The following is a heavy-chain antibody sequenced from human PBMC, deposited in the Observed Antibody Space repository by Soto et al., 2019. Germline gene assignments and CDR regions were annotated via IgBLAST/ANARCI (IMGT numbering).Heavy chain of an antibody. D-gene: IGHD3-3*01. Sequence: SETLSLTSTVSGGSVSSGSYYWSWIRQPPGKGLEWIGYIYYSGSTNYNPSLKSRVTISVDTSKNQFSLKLSSVTAADKAVYYCARDRKIASTLFGLPPPYGTDVSGQST. CDR2: IYYSGST. CDR1: GGSVSSGSYY. CDR3: ARDRKIASTLFGLPPPYGTDV. V-gene: IGHV4-61*01. J-gene: IGHJ6*02.